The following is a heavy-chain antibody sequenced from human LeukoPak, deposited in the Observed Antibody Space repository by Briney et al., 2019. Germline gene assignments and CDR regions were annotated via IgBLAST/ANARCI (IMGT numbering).Heavy chain of an antibody. Sequence: ASVKVSCKASGYTFTSYYMHWVRQAPGQGLEWMGIINPSGGSTSYAQKFQGRVTITADKSTSTAYMELSSLRSEDAAVYYCATHGDYGSFDLWGRGTLVTVSS. CDR2: INPSGGST. D-gene: IGHD4-17*01. V-gene: IGHV1-46*01. J-gene: IGHJ2*01. CDR1: GYTFTSYY. CDR3: ATHGDYGSFDL.